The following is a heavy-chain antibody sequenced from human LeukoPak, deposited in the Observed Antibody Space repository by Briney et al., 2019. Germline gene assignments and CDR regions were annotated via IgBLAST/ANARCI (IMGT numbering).Heavy chain of an antibody. CDR1: GFIFSSSV. CDR2: ISSDGSNK. D-gene: IGHD2-15*01. V-gene: IGHV3-30*04. J-gene: IGHJ4*02. Sequence: GGSLRLSCAASGFIFSSSVMQWVRQAPGKGLEWVAAISSDGSNKYYTDSVKGRFTISRDNSKNTLYLQMNSLRAEDTAEYYCARDTSTTLDYWGQGTLVTVSS. CDR3: ARDTSTTLDY.